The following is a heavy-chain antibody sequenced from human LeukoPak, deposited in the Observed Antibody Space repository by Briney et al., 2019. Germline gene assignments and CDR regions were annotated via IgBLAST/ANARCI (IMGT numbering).Heavy chain of an antibody. V-gene: IGHV4-59*11. D-gene: IGHD6-6*01. CDR3: ASLPYSSSSGAFDY. CDR1: GGSISSHY. CDR2: IYYSGST. J-gene: IGHJ4*02. Sequence: SETLSLTCTVSGGSISSHYWSWIRQPPGKGLEWIGYIYYSGSTNYNPSLKSRVTISVDTSKSQFSLKLSSVTAADTAVYYCASLPYSSSSGAFDYWGQGTLVTVSS.